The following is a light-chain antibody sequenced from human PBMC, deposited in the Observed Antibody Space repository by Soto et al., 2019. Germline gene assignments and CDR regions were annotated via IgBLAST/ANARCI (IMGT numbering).Light chain of an antibody. J-gene: IGKJ5*01. CDR1: QSFSSY. V-gene: IGKV3-11*01. CDR2: DAS. Sequence: EIVLTQSPATLSLSPGERATLSCRASQSFSSYLAWYQQKPGQAPRLLIYDASKRATGIPASFSGRGSGTDSTLTISSLEPEDFSVYYCQQRSNWPPVITFGQGTRLEIK. CDR3: QQRSNWPPVIT.